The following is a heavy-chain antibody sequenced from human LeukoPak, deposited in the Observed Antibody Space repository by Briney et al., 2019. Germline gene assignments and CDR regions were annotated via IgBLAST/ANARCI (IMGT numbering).Heavy chain of an antibody. CDR1: GYTFTSYD. CDR3: ARGTAPRDYRFFDY. D-gene: IGHD4-17*01. V-gene: IGHV1-8*01. CDR2: MNPNSGNT. Sequence: ASVKVSCKASGYTFTSYDINWVRQATGQGLEWMGWMNPNSGNTGYAQKFQGRVTMTRNTSISTAYMELSSLRSEDTAVYYCARGTAPRDYRFFDYWGQGTLVTVSS. J-gene: IGHJ4*02.